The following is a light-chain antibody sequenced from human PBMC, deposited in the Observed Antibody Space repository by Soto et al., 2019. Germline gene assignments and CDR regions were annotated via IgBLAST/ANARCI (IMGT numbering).Light chain of an antibody. Sequence: EIVLTQSPATLSLSPGERATLSCRASQSVSSYLAWYQQKPGQAPRLLIYDASNRATGIPARFSGSGSGTDLTLTISSLEPEDFAVYYCQQRSNWPPGKTFGQGTKVEIK. CDR2: DAS. J-gene: IGKJ1*01. CDR1: QSVSSY. V-gene: IGKV3-11*01. CDR3: QQRSNWPPGKT.